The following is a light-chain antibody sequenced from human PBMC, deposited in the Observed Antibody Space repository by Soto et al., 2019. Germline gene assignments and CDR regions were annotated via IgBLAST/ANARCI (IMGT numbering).Light chain of an antibody. CDR2: GAS. J-gene: IGKJ1*01. V-gene: IGKV3-15*01. Sequence: EIVMTPSPATLSVSPVERATLSCWASQSISSNLAWYQQKAGQAPRLLIYGASTRATGIPARFSGSGSGTEFTLTINRLQSEDFAVYYCQQYNNWPPTWTFGQGTKGDIK. CDR3: QQYNNWPPTWT. CDR1: QSISSN.